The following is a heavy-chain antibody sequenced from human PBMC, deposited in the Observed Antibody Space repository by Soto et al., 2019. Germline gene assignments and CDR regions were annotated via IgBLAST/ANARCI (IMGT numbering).Heavy chain of an antibody. CDR3: ARRTIQLWPRMDV. D-gene: IGHD5-18*01. Sequence: GGSLRLSCAASGFTFSSYSMNWVRQAPGKGLEWVSYISSSSITIYYADSVKGRFTISRDNAKNSLYLQMNSLRAEDTAVYYCARRTIQLWPRMDVWGQGTTVTVSS. CDR2: ISSSSITI. J-gene: IGHJ6*02. CDR1: GFTFSSYS. V-gene: IGHV3-48*01.